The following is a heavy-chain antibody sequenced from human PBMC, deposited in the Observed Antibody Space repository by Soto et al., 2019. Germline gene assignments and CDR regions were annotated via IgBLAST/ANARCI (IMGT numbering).Heavy chain of an antibody. CDR2: IYWDDIK. Sequence: QITLKESGPTLVKPTQPRTLTCTFSGFTLTTYGLGVGWMRQPPGKALEWLAVIYWDDIKRYSPSLQSRLTITKEPSKNQVVLTMTNMDPVDTGTYFCAQRKDRDASGTSWFGPWGQGTLVTASS. J-gene: IGHJ5*02. CDR1: GFTLTTYGLG. CDR3: AQRKDRDASGTSWFGP. V-gene: IGHV2-5*02. D-gene: IGHD3-10*01.